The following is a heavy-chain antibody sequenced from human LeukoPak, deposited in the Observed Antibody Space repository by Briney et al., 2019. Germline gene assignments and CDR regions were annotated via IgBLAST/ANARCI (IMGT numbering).Heavy chain of an antibody. V-gene: IGHV5-51*01. CDR1: GYSFTSYW. CDR2: IYPGDSDT. J-gene: IGHJ4*02. CDR3: ARRPVGGNSDYYFDY. Sequence: GESLKISCKGSGYSFTSYWIGWVRQMPGKGLEWMGIIYPGDSDTRYSPSFQGQVTISADKSISTAYLQWSSLKASDTAMYYCARRPVGGNSDYYFDYWGQGTLVTVSS. D-gene: IGHD4-23*01.